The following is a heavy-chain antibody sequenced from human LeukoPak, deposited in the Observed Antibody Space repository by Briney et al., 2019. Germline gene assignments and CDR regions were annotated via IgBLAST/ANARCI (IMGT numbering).Heavy chain of an antibody. CDR2: IYYSGST. J-gene: IGHJ4*02. V-gene: IGHV4-39*07. CDR1: GGSISSSSYY. Sequence: SETLSLTCTVSGGSISSSSYYWGWIRQPPGKGLEWIGSIYYSGSTYYNPSLKSRVTISVDTSKNQFSLKLSSVTAADTAVYYCARVSTVTTMPFDYWGQGALVTVSS. CDR3: ARVSTVTTMPFDY. D-gene: IGHD4-17*01.